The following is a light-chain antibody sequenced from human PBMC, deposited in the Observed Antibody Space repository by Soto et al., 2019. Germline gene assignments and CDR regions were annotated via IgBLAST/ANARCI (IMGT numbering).Light chain of an antibody. V-gene: IGLV8-61*01. Sequence: QTVVTQEPSFSVSPGGTVTLTCGLSSGSVSSSNHPSWYQQTPGQAPRTLIYSINTRSSGVPDRFSGSILANKASLTITGAQADDESDYYCVLYIGSGIWVFGGGTKVTVL. CDR2: SIN. J-gene: IGLJ3*02. CDR3: VLYIGSGIWV. CDR1: SGSVSSSNH.